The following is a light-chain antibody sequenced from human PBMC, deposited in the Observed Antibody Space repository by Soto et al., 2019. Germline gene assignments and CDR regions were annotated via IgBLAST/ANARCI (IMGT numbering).Light chain of an antibody. J-gene: IGLJ1*01. V-gene: IGLV1-40*01. Sequence: QSVLTQPPSVSGAPGQRVTISCTGSSSNIGAGYDVHWYQQRPGTAPKLLIFGNINRPSGVPDRFSGSKSGTSASLAITGPQAEDEGDYYCQSYDSTLSARYVFGTGNKVTVL. CDR2: GNI. CDR1: SSNIGAGYD. CDR3: QSYDSTLSARYV.